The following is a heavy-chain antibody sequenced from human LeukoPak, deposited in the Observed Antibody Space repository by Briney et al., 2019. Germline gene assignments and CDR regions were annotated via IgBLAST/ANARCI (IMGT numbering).Heavy chain of an antibody. V-gene: IGHV4-34*01. CDR1: GGSFSGYY. CDR3: ARGGVFYGSGRNRLDY. CDR2: INHSGST. D-gene: IGHD3-10*01. Sequence: PSETLSLTCAVYGGSFSGYYLSWIRQPPGKGLEWIGEINHSGSTNYNPSLKSRVTISVDTSKNQFSLKLSSVTAADTAVYYCARGGVFYGSGRNRLDYWGQGTLVTVSS. J-gene: IGHJ4*02.